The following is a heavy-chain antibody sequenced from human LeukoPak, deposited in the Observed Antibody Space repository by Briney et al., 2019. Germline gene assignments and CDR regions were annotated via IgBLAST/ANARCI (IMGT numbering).Heavy chain of an antibody. CDR2: IYHSGST. J-gene: IGHJ4*02. CDR1: GGSFSGYY. CDR3: ARHWGGSTSHFDY. D-gene: IGHD2-2*01. Sequence: PSETLSLTCAVYGGSFSGYYWSWIRQPPGKGLEWIGSIYHSGSTYYNPSLKSRVTISVDTSKNQFSLKLSSVTAADTAVYYCARHWGGSTSHFDYWGQGILVTVSS. V-gene: IGHV4-34*01.